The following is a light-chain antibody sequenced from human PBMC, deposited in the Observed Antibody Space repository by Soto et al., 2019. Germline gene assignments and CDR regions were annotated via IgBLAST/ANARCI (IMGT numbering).Light chain of an antibody. CDR3: QQYNTYPLT. CDR1: QSISTW. J-gene: IGKJ4*01. Sequence: DIQMTQSPSTLSASVGDRVTITCRASQSISTWLAWSQQKPGKAPKLLIYKASSLEGGVPSRFGGSGSGTLFNITISSLHPDDFSTYYCQQYNTYPLTFGGGTTVDIK. V-gene: IGKV1-5*03. CDR2: KAS.